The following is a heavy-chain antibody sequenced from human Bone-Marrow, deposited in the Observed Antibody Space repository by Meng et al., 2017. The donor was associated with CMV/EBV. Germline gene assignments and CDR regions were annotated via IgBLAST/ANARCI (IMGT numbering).Heavy chain of an antibody. Sequence: GESLKISCAASGFAFSDYYMNWIRQAPGKGLEWVSYISSSGSTRYYADSVKGRFTISRDNAKNSLYLQMNSLRAEDTAVYYCARDQAPLPAAMAYYYYGMDVWGQGTTVTVSS. J-gene: IGHJ6*02. CDR2: ISSSGSTR. D-gene: IGHD2-2*01. CDR3: ARDQAPLPAAMAYYYYGMDV. V-gene: IGHV3-11*04. CDR1: GFAFSDYY.